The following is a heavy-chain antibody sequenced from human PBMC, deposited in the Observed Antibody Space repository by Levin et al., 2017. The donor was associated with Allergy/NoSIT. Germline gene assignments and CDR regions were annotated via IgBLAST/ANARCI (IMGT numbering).Heavy chain of an antibody. Sequence: PSETLSLTCTVSGGSISSYYWSWIRQPPGKGLEWIGYIYYSGSTNYNPSLKSRVTISVDTSKNQFSLKLSSVTAADTAVYYCARGLITMVRGVIMPGWFDPWGQGTLVTVSS. V-gene: IGHV4-59*08. CDR2: IYYSGST. CDR3: ARGLITMVRGVIMPGWFDP. D-gene: IGHD3-10*01. CDR1: GGSISSYY. J-gene: IGHJ5*02.